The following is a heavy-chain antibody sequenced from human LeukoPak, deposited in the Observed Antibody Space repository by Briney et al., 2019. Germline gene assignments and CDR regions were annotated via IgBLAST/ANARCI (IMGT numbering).Heavy chain of an antibody. V-gene: IGHV3-30*03. D-gene: IGHD1-26*01. J-gene: IGHJ4*02. Sequence: GGSLRLSCAASGFTFSSYGMHWVRQAPGKGPEWVAVISYDGSNKYYADSVKGRFTISRDNSKNTLYLQMNSLRAEDTAVYYCARWDGGSYFDYWGQGTLVTVSS. CDR3: ARWDGGSYFDY. CDR2: ISYDGSNK. CDR1: GFTFSSYG.